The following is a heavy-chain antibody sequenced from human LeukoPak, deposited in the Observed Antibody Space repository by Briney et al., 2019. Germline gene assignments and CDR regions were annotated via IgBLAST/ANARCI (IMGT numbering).Heavy chain of an antibody. V-gene: IGHV3-21*01. CDR3: ARPPGVAAAGTSTLNYFDY. CDR2: ISSGGHI. J-gene: IGHJ4*02. D-gene: IGHD6-13*01. CDR1: GFTFSSYG. Sequence: PGGSLRLSCAASGFTFSSYGLNWVRQAPGKGLEWVSTISSGGHIYYEDSVKGRFTISRDNAKNSLYLQMNSLRAEDTAVYYCARPPGVAAAGTSTLNYFDYWGQGTLVTVSS.